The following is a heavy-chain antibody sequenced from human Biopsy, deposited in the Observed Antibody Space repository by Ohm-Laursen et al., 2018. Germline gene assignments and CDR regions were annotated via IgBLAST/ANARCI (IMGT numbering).Heavy chain of an antibody. CDR3: AKGYTDYSDSSGFSYYFRY. CDR1: GASISDYY. Sequence: PSQTLSLTCAVSGASISDYYCVWIWQPAGKGLEWIGLIFTSGSTTYNPSLRSRVTMSVDTSKNQFTLKLSSVTAADAAIYYCAKGYTDYSDSSGFSYYFRYWGQGTLVTVSS. J-gene: IGHJ4*02. D-gene: IGHD3-22*01. CDR2: IFTSGST. V-gene: IGHV4-4*07.